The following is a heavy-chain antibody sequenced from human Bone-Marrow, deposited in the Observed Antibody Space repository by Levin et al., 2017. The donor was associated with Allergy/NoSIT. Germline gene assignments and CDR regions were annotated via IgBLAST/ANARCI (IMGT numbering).Heavy chain of an antibody. V-gene: IGHV2-5*02. CDR2: IYWDDDK. J-gene: IGHJ4*02. CDR3: AHSRGESAYGYVLRAPFDY. CDR1: GFSLSVDGVA. Sequence: KWSGPTLVKPTQTLTLTCTFSGFSLSVDGVAVGWIRQPPGKALEWLALIYWDDDKRYRPSLKTRVTITKDTSKNQVVLTMTNVDPVDAGTYFCAHSRGESAYGYVLRAPFDYWGQGIQVTVSS. D-gene: IGHD5-12*01.